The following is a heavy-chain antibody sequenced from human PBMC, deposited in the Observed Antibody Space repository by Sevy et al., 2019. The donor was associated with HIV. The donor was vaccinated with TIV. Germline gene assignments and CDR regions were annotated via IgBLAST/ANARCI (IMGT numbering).Heavy chain of an antibody. CDR2: IYSGGST. CDR3: ARVGFDSSGYYNRGGYFDY. CDR1: AFTVSSNY. Sequence: GGSLRLSCAASAFTVSSNYMSWVRQAPGKGLEWVSVIYSGGSTYYADSVKGRFTISRDNSKNTLYLQMNSLRAEDTAVYYCARVGFDSSGYYNRGGYFDYWGQGTLVTVSS. D-gene: IGHD3-22*01. V-gene: IGHV3-53*01. J-gene: IGHJ4*02.